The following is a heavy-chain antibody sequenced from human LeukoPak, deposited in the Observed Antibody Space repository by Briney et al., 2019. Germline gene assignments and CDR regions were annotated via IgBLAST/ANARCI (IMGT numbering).Heavy chain of an antibody. CDR2: VLSRAGGGTI. Sequence: GESLRLSCAVSGLTFSNAWMNWVRQAPGKGLEWVGRVLSRAGGGTIDYAAPVKGRFTISRDDSKNALFLQMNSLRTEDTAVYYCVTGGGYNGLDYWGQGALVTVSS. J-gene: IGHJ4*02. D-gene: IGHD5-12*01. CDR1: GLTFSNAW. CDR3: VTGGGYNGLDY. V-gene: IGHV3-15*07.